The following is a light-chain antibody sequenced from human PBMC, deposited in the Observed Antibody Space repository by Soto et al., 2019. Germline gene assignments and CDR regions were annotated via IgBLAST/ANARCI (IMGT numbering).Light chain of an antibody. CDR1: SSDVGGYDH. V-gene: IGLV2-14*03. CDR3: SSYTNKYTLV. J-gene: IGLJ3*02. Sequence: QSALTQPASVSGSPGQSITISCTGTSSDVGGYDHVSWYQQHPGKAPKLIIYDVTVRPSGISRHFSGSKSDNTASLAVSGVQPEDEADYYCSSYTNKYTLVFGGGTKVTVL. CDR2: DVT.